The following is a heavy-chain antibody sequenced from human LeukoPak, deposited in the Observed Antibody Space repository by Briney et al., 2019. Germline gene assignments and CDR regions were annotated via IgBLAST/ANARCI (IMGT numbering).Heavy chain of an antibody. CDR3: ARETYYKMDV. V-gene: IGHV3-7*01. CDR2: IKQGGAVK. CDR1: RFIFSYHW. Sequence: GGSLRLSCAASRFIFSYHWMHWIRQAPGKGLEWVANIKQGGAVKYNEDSVKGRFTISRDNAKNSLYLQMNSLRAEDTAVYYCARETYYKMDVWGQGTTVTVSS. D-gene: IGHD2-21*01. J-gene: IGHJ6*02.